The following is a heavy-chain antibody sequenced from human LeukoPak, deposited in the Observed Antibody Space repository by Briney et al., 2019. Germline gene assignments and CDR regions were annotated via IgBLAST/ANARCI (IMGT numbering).Heavy chain of an antibody. CDR2: INPSGGST. D-gene: IGHD3-3*01. CDR3: ARDNPESSWSGYYYG. Sequence: ASVKVSCKASGYTFTNYYMHWVRQAPGQGLEWMGIINPSGGSTSYAQKFQGRVTMTRDTSTSTVYMELSSLRSEDTAVYYRARDNPESSWSGYYYGWGQGTLVTVSS. J-gene: IGHJ4*02. CDR1: GYTFTNYY. V-gene: IGHV1-46*03.